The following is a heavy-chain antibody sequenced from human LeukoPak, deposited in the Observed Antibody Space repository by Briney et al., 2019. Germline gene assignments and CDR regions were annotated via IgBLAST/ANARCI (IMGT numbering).Heavy chain of an antibody. CDR1: GYTFTGYY. J-gene: IGHJ5*02. Sequence: GASVKVSCKASGYTFTGYYMHWVRQAPGQGLEWMGWINPNSGGTIYAQKFQGRVTMTRGTSISTAYMELSSLRSDDTAVYYCARDRGDYYGSGSLFDPWGQGTLVTVSS. CDR2: INPNSGGT. CDR3: ARDRGDYYGSGSLFDP. D-gene: IGHD3-10*01. V-gene: IGHV1-2*02.